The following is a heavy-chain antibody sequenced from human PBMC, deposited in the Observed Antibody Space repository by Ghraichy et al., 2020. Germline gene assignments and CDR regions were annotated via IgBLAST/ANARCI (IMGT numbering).Heavy chain of an antibody. CDR2: INHYGST. V-gene: IGHV4-34*01. Sequence: SETLSLACAVYGGSFTSYYWSWIRQPPGKGLEWIGEINHYGSTNYNPSLKSRVTLSVDRSKDQFSLKLNSVTAADTAVFYCARGRKSSQQLVPLPFDYWGRGILLTVAS. CDR1: GGSFTSYY. J-gene: IGHJ4*02. CDR3: ARGRKSSQQLVPLPFDY. D-gene: IGHD6-13*01.